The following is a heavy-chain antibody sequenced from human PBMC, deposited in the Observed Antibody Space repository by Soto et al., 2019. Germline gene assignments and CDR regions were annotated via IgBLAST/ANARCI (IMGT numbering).Heavy chain of an antibody. CDR2: INPNSGGP. CDR3: ARGGIVVVVAAHVDC. Sequence: QVQPVQSGAEVKKPGASVKVSCKASGYTFTGYYMHWVRQAPGQGLEWMGWINPNSGGPNYAQKFQGWVPMTSDTSISSAVRELSRLRSDDTAVYYCARGGIVVVVAAHVDCWGQGTLVTVSS. V-gene: IGHV1-2*04. D-gene: IGHD2-15*01. J-gene: IGHJ4*02. CDR1: GYTFTGYY.